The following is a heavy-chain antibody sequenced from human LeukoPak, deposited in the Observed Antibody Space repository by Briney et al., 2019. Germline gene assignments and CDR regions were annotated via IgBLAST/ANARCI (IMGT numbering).Heavy chain of an antibody. CDR3: ARRATTERGHSYGLDY. CDR1: GFTFSTYH. D-gene: IGHD5-18*01. V-gene: IGHV3-21*06. J-gene: IGHJ4*02. CDR2: ISSSSGYI. Sequence: GGSLRLSCEVSGFTFSTYHMNWVRQAPGKGLEWVSSISSSSGYIYYADSMTGRFTISRDNAKNSLYLQMNSLRAEDTAIYYCARRATTERGHSYGLDYWGQGTLVTVSS.